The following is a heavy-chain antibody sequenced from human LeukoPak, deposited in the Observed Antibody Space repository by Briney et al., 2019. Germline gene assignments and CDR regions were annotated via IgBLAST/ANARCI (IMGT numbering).Heavy chain of an antibody. D-gene: IGHD4-17*01. Sequence: PSETLSLTCAVSGGSISSGGYSWSWIRQPPGKGLEWIVYIYHSGSTYYNPSLKSRVTISVDRSKNQFSLKLSSVTAADTAVYYCARGRTTVVTPPLAFDIWGQGTMVTVSS. CDR1: GGSISSGGYS. CDR3: ARGRTTVVTPPLAFDI. J-gene: IGHJ3*02. V-gene: IGHV4-30-2*01. CDR2: IYHSGST.